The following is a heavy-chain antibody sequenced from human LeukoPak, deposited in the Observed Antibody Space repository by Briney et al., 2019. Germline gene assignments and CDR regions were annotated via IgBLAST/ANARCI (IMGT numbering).Heavy chain of an antibody. V-gene: IGHV3-30*18. J-gene: IGHJ4*02. CDR2: ISYDGSNK. CDR3: AKDLGRGYSYGYFDY. CDR1: GFTFSSYG. D-gene: IGHD5-18*01. Sequence: GGSLRLSCAASGFTFSSYGMHWVRQAPGKGLEWVAVISYDGSNKYYADSVKGRFTISRDNSKNTLYLQMNSLRAEDTAVYYCAKDLGRGYSYGYFDYWGQGTLVTVSS.